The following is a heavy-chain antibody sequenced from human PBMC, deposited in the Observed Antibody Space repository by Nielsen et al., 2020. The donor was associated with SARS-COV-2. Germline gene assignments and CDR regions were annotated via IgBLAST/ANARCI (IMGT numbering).Heavy chain of an antibody. Sequence: ASVKVSCKASGYTFTNYGISWVRQAPGQGLEWMGWISAYNGNRNYVQKFQGRVTMTTDTSTSTAYMELRSLRSDDTAVYYCARDLEGPPWYDILTGSQSYYYYGMDVWGQGTTVTVSS. V-gene: IGHV1-18*01. D-gene: IGHD3-9*01. CDR2: ISAYNGNR. J-gene: IGHJ6*02. CDR3: ARDLEGPPWYDILTGSQSYYYYGMDV. CDR1: GYTFTNYG.